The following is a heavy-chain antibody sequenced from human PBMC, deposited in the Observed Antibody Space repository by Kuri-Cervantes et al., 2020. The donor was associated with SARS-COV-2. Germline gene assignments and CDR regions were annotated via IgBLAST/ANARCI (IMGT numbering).Heavy chain of an antibody. D-gene: IGHD1-26*01. J-gene: IGHJ4*02. CDR3: ARDQSGSYYFGYFDY. CDR1: GFTFSSYG. Sequence: GESLKISCAASGFTFSSYGMHWVRQAPGKGLEWVAVIWYDGSNKYYADSVKGRFTISRDNSKNTLYLQMNSLRAEDTAVYYCARDQSGSYYFGYFDYWGQGTLVTVSS. CDR2: IWYDGSNK. V-gene: IGHV3-33*08.